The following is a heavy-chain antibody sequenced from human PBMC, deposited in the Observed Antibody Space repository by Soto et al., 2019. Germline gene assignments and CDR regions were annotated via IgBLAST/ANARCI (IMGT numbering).Heavy chain of an antibody. Sequence: GASVKVSCKASGGTFSSYAISWVRQAPGQGLEWMGIINPSGGSASYAQKFQGRVTMTRDTSTSTVYMELSSLRSEDTAVYYCARERGWSTHDAFDIWGQGTMVTVSS. CDR3: ARERGWSTHDAFDI. J-gene: IGHJ3*02. V-gene: IGHV1-46*01. CDR2: INPSGGSA. CDR1: GGTFSSYA. D-gene: IGHD6-19*01.